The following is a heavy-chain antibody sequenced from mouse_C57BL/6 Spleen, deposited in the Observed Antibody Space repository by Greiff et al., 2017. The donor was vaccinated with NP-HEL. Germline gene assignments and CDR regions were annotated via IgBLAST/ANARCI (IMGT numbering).Heavy chain of an antibody. J-gene: IGHJ1*03. D-gene: IGHD1-1*01. Sequence: EVMLVESGGGLVQPKGSLKLSCAASGFSFNTYAMNWVRQAPGKGLEWVARIRSKSNNYATYYADSVKDRFTISRDDSESMLYLQMNNLKTEDTAMYYCVRSYYYGSSYLYFDVWGTGTTVTVSS. CDR2: IRSKSNNYAT. CDR1: GFSFNTYA. V-gene: IGHV10-1*01. CDR3: VRSYYYGSSYLYFDV.